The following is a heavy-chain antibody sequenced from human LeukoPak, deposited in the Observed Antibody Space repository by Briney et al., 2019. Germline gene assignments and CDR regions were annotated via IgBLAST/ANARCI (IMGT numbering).Heavy chain of an antibody. CDR2: IYYSGST. D-gene: IGHD2-2*02. J-gene: IGHJ4*02. V-gene: IGHV4-61*01. Sequence: PSETLSLTCTVSGGSVSSGSYYWSWIRQPPGKGLEWFGYIYYSGSTNYNPSLKSRVTISVGTSKNQFSLKLSSVTAADTAVYYCAREAIYPDYWGQGTLVTVSS. CDR1: GGSVSSGSYY. CDR3: AREAIYPDY.